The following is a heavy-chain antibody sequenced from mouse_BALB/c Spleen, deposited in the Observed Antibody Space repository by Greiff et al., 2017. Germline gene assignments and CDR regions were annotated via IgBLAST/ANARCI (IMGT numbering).Heavy chain of an antibody. Sequence: EVQGVESGGGLVKPGGSLKLSCAASGFTFSSYAMSWVRQTPEKRLEWVASISSGGSTYYPDSVKGRFTISRDNARNILYLQMSSLRSEDTAMYYCAKSYYYGSSSYAMDYWGQGTSVTVSS. CDR3: AKSYYYGSSSYAMDY. CDR2: ISSGGST. CDR1: GFTFSSYA. D-gene: IGHD1-1*01. J-gene: IGHJ4*01. V-gene: IGHV5-6-5*01.